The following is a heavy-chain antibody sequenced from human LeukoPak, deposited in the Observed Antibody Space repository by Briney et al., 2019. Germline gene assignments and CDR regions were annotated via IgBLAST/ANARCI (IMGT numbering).Heavy chain of an antibody. Sequence: ASVKGSCKASGYTFTTYGISWVRQAPGQGLEWMGWINANNGDTHYAQKLQGRITMTTDTSTSTVYMELRSLRSDDTAVYYCTRDFVLLTSYDVFENWGQGTLVTVSS. V-gene: IGHV1-18*01. CDR1: GYTFTTYG. J-gene: IGHJ4*02. D-gene: IGHD3-3*01. CDR3: TRDFVLLTSYDVFEN. CDR2: INANNGDT.